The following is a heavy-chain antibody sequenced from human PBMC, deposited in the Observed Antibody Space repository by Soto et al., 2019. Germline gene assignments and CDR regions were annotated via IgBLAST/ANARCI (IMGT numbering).Heavy chain of an antibody. J-gene: IGHJ4*02. V-gene: IGHV4-61*01. CDR2: VYHTGRT. CDR1: GGSFKSGSYS. Sequence: QVQLQESGPGLVTPSETLSLTCTVSGGSFKSGSYSWSWIRQPPGKGLEWIGYVYHTGRTSYNPSLKSRVSISMDTSKNQFSLNLDSVTAADTAVYFCAMDFAYFDSWGQGTLVTVSS. D-gene: IGHD2-2*03. CDR3: AMDFAYFDS.